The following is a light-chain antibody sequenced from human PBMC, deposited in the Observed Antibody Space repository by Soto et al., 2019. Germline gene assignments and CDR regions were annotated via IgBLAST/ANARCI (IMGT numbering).Light chain of an antibody. CDR1: QSISNW. CDR3: QQYNSYPYT. J-gene: IGKJ2*01. Sequence: DIQMTQSPSTLSASVGDRVTITCRASQSISNWLAWYQQKPGKAPKLLIYKASSLEGGVSGRFSGSGSGTEFTLNISSLQPDDFATYYCQQYNSYPYTFGQGTKLEIK. CDR2: KAS. V-gene: IGKV1-5*03.